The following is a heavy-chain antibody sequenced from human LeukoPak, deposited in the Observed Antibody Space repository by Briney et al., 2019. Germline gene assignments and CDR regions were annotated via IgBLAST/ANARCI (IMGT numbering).Heavy chain of an antibody. CDR3: ARASSGWPHDAFDI. CDR2: INPNSGGT. CDR1: GYTFTGYY. Sequence: ASVKVSCKASGYTFTGYYMHWVRQAPGQGLEWMGWINPNSGGTNYAQKFQGWVTMTRDTSISTAYMELSRLRSDDTAVYYCARASSGWPHDAFDIWGQGTMDTVSS. D-gene: IGHD6-19*01. J-gene: IGHJ3*02. V-gene: IGHV1-2*04.